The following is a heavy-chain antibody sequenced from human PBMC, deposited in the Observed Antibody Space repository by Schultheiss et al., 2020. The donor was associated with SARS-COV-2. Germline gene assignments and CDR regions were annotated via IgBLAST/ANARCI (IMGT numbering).Heavy chain of an antibody. CDR1: GYTFTGYY. CDR3: AREDSGWLGGGY. D-gene: IGHD6-19*01. V-gene: IGHV1-2*02. CDR2: INPNSGGT. Sequence: ASVKVSCKASGYTFTGYYMHWVRQAPGQGLEWMGWINPNSGGTNYAQKFQGRVTMTRDTSISTAYMELRSLRSDDTAVYYCAREDSGWLGGGYWGQGTLVTVSS. J-gene: IGHJ4*02.